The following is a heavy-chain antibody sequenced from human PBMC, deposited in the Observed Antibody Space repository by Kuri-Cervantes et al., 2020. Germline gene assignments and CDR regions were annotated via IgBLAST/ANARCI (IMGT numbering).Heavy chain of an antibody. D-gene: IGHD3-22*01. V-gene: IGHV1-69*13. J-gene: IGHJ5*02. CDR1: GGTFSSYA. Sequence: SVKVSCKASGGTFSSYAISWVRQAPGQGLEWMGGIIPIFGTANYAQKFQGRVTITADESTSTAYMELSRLRSDDAAVYYCAREPAAYYYDSSGNYPPTQNWFDPWGQGTLVTVSS. CDR3: AREPAAYYYDSSGNYPPTQNWFDP. CDR2: IIPIFGTA.